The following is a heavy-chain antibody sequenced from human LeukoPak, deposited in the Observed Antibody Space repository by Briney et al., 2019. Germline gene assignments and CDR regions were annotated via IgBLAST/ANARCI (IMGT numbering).Heavy chain of an antibody. CDR3: ARVGSDYYDSSGYDHTFDY. CDR1: GYTFTSYY. CDR2: ISAYNGNT. D-gene: IGHD3-22*01. J-gene: IGHJ4*02. Sequence: ASVKVSCKASGYTFTSYYMHWVRQAPGQGLEWMGWISAYNGNTNYAQKLQGRVTMTTDTSTSTAYMELRSLRSDDTAVYYCARVGSDYYDSSGYDHTFDYWGQGTLVTVSS. V-gene: IGHV1-18*04.